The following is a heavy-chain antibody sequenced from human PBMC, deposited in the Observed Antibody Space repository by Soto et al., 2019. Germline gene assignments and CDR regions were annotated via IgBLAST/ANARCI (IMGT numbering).Heavy chain of an antibody. Sequence: QLLESGGGLVQPGGSLRLSCAASGFTFSIYSMNWVRQAPGKGLEWVSLISGSGGSTHYADSVEGRFTISRDNSKNTLYLEMDSLRAEDTAVYYCAKVVKYDVLTGYYKAPDYDGMDVWGQGTTVTVSS. CDR3: AKVVKYDVLTGYYKAPDYDGMDV. D-gene: IGHD3-9*01. V-gene: IGHV3-23*01. J-gene: IGHJ6*02. CDR2: ISGSGGST. CDR1: GFTFSIYS.